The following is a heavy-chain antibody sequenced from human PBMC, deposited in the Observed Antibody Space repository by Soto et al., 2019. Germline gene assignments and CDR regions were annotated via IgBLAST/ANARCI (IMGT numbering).Heavy chain of an antibody. CDR2: ISGSGGST. Sequence: GGSLRLSCAASGFTFSSYAMSWVRQAPGKGLEWVSAISGSGGSTYYADSVKGRFTISRDNSKNTLYLKMNSLRAEDTAVYYCAKEAHGPAALIAALYYYYGMDVWGQGTTVTVSP. V-gene: IGHV3-23*01. D-gene: IGHD6-6*01. CDR1: GFTFSSYA. CDR3: AKEAHGPAALIAALYYYYGMDV. J-gene: IGHJ6*01.